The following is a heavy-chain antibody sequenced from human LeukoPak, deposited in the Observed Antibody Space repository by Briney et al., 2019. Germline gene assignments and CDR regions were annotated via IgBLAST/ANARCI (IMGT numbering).Heavy chain of an antibody. Sequence: TGGSLRLSCAASGFTFDDYAMHWVRQGPGKSLEWVSLIYGNGDIAYYGDSVRGRFTVSRDNAKNSLYLQMNSLRTEDTALYYCAKDPGRYGDYVVDYWGQGTLVTVSS. CDR1: GFTFDDYA. D-gene: IGHD4-17*01. CDR3: AKDPGRYGDYVVDY. J-gene: IGHJ4*02. V-gene: IGHV3-43*02. CDR2: IYGNGDIA.